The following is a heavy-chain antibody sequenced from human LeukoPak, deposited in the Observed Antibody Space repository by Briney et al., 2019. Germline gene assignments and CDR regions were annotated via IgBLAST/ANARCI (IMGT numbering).Heavy chain of an antibody. J-gene: IGHJ4*02. CDR1: GYTFTGYY. V-gene: IGHV1-2*02. Sequence: ASVKVSCKASGYTFTGYYMHWVRQAPGQGLEWMGWINPNSGGTNYAQKFHGRVTMTRDTSITTAYMELSRLRSDDTAVYYCARVGDSSGYSGHWGQGTLVTVSS. CDR2: INPNSGGT. CDR3: ARVGDSSGYSGH. D-gene: IGHD3-22*01.